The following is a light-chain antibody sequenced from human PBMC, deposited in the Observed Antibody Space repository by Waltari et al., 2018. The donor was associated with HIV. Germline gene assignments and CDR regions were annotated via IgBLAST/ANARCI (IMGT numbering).Light chain of an antibody. J-gene: IGKJ4*01. Sequence: EIVMTQSPESLAVSLGERATINCKSSQSIFQSASSKNYLAWYQQKPGKPPQLLISWASTRASGVPVRFRGAGSGTDFTLTITSLQTEDVAVYWCQQYYSAPLTFGGGTKVAIK. CDR3: QQYYSAPLT. V-gene: IGKV4-1*01. CDR2: WAS. CDR1: QSIFQSASSKNY.